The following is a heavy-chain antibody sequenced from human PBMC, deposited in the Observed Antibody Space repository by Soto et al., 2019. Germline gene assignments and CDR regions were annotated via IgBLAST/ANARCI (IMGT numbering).Heavy chain of an antibody. CDR2: ISGSGGST. D-gene: IGHD3-16*02. CDR1: GFTFSSYA. Sequence: GGSLRLSCAASGFTFSSYAMSWVRQAPGKGLEWVSAISGSGGSTYYADSVKGRFTISRDNSKNTLYLQMNSLRAEDTAVYYCAKLRKVGGVIAPFDYWGQGTLVTVSS. CDR3: AKLRKVGGVIAPFDY. V-gene: IGHV3-23*01. J-gene: IGHJ4*02.